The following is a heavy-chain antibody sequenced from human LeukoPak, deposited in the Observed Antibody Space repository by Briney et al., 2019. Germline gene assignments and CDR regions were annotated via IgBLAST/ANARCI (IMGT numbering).Heavy chain of an antibody. Sequence: SLKLSCTASGGTFSSYAISWVRQAPGQGLEWMGGIIPIFGTANYAQKFQGRVTITADKSTSTAYMELSSLRSEDTAVYYCARAGYDILTGALYGMDVWGKGTTVTVSS. CDR3: ARAGYDILTGALYGMDV. V-gene: IGHV1-69*06. CDR2: IIPIFGTA. J-gene: IGHJ6*04. CDR1: GGTFSSYA. D-gene: IGHD3-9*01.